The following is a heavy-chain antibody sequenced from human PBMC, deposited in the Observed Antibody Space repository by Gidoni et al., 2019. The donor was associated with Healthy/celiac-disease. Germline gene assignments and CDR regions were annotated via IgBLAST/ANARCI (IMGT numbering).Heavy chain of an antibody. Sequence: QVQLQESGPGLVKPSETLSLTCTVSGGSISSYYWSWIRQPPGKGLEWIGYIYYSGSTNYNPSLKSRVTISVDTSKNQFSLKLSSVTAADTAVYYCARVVEVYYGDYPPGGMDVWGQGTTVTVSS. CDR1: GGSISSYY. J-gene: IGHJ6*02. D-gene: IGHD4-17*01. CDR2: IYYSGST. CDR3: ARVVEVYYGDYPPGGMDV. V-gene: IGHV4-59*01.